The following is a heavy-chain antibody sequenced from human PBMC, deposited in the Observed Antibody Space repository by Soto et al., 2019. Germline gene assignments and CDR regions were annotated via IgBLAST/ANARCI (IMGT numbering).Heavy chain of an antibody. CDR1: GFTFGSYT. Sequence: PVGSLRLSCAASGFTFGSYTMNWVRQVPGKGLEWVAYINTNSRTIYYADSVKGRFTISRDNADNSLYLQMHSLRDEDTAVYYCAREVLVYGGDFFDYWGQGSLVTVSS. CDR2: INTNSRTI. CDR3: AREVLVYGGDFFDY. D-gene: IGHD2-8*02. V-gene: IGHV3-48*02. J-gene: IGHJ4*02.